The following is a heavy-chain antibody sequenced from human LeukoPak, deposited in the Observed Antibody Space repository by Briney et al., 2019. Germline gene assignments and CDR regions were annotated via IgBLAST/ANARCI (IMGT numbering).Heavy chain of an antibody. CDR2: IKSDGKT. Sequence: PGGSLRLSCEASGFTFSRYLMHWVRQAPGKGVVWVSRIKSDGKTNYADSVKGRFTISRDNAKNTVSLQMNSLRADDTGVYYCARAPSEVGGYYPEYFRHWGQGTLVTVSS. J-gene: IGHJ1*01. V-gene: IGHV3-74*01. CDR3: ARAPSEVGGYYPEYFRH. D-gene: IGHD3-3*01. CDR1: GFTFSRYL.